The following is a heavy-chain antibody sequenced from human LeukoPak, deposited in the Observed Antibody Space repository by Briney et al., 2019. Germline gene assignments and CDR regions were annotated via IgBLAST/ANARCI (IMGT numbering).Heavy chain of an antibody. CDR2: IWYDGSNK. CDR3: ARLGTSPDIVATSPLDY. D-gene: IGHD5-12*01. Sequence: HTGGSLRLSCAASGFTFSSYGMHWVRQAPGKGLEWVAVIWYDGSNKYYADSVKGRFTISRDNSKNTLYLQMNSLRAEDTAVYYCARLGTSPDIVATSPLDYWGQGTLVTVSS. V-gene: IGHV3-33*01. J-gene: IGHJ4*02. CDR1: GFTFSSYG.